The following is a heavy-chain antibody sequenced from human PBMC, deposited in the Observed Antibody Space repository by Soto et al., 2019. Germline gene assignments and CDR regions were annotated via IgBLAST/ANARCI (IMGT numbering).Heavy chain of an antibody. CDR3: ARPPLPGYSIHFNS. CDR2: VYPRYSDN. Sequence: RGESLTISCKPSGYIFIDYWIGWVRQMPGKGLEWMGLVYPRYSDNRYSPSFQGQVTISADRSTGTAYLQWRSLKASDTALYYCARPPLPGYSIHFNSWGQGTLVTVSS. D-gene: IGHD2-15*01. CDR1: GYIFIDYW. V-gene: IGHV5-51*01. J-gene: IGHJ4*02.